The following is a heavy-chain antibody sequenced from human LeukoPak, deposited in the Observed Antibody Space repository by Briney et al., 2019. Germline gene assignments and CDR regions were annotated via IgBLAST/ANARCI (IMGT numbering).Heavy chain of an antibody. CDR1: GGSISSYY. D-gene: IGHD3-10*01. J-gene: IGHJ5*02. CDR2: IYTSGST. Sequence: SETLSLTCTVSGGSISSYYWSWIRQPAGKGLEWIGRIYTSGSTNYNPSLKSRVTMSADTSKNQFSLKLSSVTAADTAVYYCARDMVRGVSLNWFDPWGQGTLVTVSS. V-gene: IGHV4-4*07. CDR3: ARDMVRGVSLNWFDP.